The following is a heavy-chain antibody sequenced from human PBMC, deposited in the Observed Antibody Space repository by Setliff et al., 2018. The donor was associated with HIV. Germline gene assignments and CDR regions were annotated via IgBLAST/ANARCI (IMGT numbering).Heavy chain of an antibody. CDR1: GYTFTGYY. Sequence: GASVKVSCKASGYTFTGYYMHWVRQAPGQGLEWMGWINPNSGGTNYAQKFQGRVTMTRDTSISTAYMELSRLRSDDTAVYYCARGEPTILVVPAAFFDYWGQGTLVTVSS. J-gene: IGHJ4*02. V-gene: IGHV1-2*02. CDR2: INPNSGGT. CDR3: ARGEPTILVVPAAFFDY. D-gene: IGHD2-2*01.